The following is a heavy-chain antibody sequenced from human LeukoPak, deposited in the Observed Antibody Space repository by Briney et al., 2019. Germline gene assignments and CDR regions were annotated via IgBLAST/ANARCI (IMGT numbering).Heavy chain of an antibody. CDR2: ISSSSSTI. CDR3: ARDLPGIAARPSWFDP. J-gene: IGHJ5*02. D-gene: IGHD6-6*01. V-gene: IGHV3-48*01. CDR1: GFTFSSYW. Sequence: GGSLRLSCAASGFTFSSYWMSWVRQAPGKGLEWVSYISSSSSTIYYADSVKGRFTISRDNAKNSLYLQMNSLRAEDTAVYYCARDLPGIAARPSWFDPWGQGALVTVSS.